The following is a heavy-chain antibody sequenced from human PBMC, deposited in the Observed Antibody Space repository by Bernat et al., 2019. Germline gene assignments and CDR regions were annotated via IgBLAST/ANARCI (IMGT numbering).Heavy chain of an antibody. CDR1: GFTVSSNY. Sequence: VQLVESGGGVVQPGRSLRLSCAASGFTVSSNYMSWVRQAPGKGLEWVSVISSYGSTDYADSLKGRFTISRDNSKNTLYLQMNSLRAEDTAVYYCARGFRFDIWGQGTMVTVSS. CDR2: ISSYGST. J-gene: IGHJ3*02. CDR3: ARGFRFDI. V-gene: IGHV3-53*01.